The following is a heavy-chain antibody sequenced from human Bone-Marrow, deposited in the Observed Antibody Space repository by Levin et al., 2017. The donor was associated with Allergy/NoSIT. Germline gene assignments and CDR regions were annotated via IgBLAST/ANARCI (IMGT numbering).Heavy chain of an antibody. CDR2: IYYSGST. V-gene: IGHV4-30-4*01. J-gene: IGHJ2*01. CDR3: ARVLYYYDSSGYSPQNGYFDL. Sequence: SETLSLTCTVSGGSISSGDYYWSWIRQPPGKGLEWIGYIYYSGSTYYNPSLKSRVTISVDTSKNQFSLKLSSVTAADTAVYYCARVLYYYDSSGYSPQNGYFDLWGRGTLVTVSS. D-gene: IGHD3-22*01. CDR1: GGSISSGDYY.